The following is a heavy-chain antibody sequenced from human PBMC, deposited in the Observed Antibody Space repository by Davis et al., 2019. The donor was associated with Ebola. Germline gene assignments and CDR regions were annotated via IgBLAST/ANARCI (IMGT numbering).Heavy chain of an antibody. CDR2: ISDTGRA. CDR3: ARDRFGDYYGMDV. V-gene: IGHV4-61*01. Sequence: MPSETLSLTCTVSGGSVSSGSYYWSWIRQTPGKGLEWIGHISDTGRAKYNPSLKSRVTISVDTSKNQFSLKLSSVTAADTAVYYCARDRFGDYYGMDVWGQGTTVTVSS. J-gene: IGHJ6*02. D-gene: IGHD3-16*01. CDR1: GGSVSSGSYY.